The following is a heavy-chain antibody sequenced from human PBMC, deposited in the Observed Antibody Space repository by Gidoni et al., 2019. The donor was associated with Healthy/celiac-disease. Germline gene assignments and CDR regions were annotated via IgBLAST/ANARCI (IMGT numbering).Heavy chain of an antibody. V-gene: IGHV3-30*03. CDR2: VSYDGRTK. J-gene: IGHJ4*02. CDR1: GFTFSTYG. D-gene: IGHD6-19*01. CDR3: ARMASNGWYAIDY. Sequence: QVQLVESGGGVVQPGRSLRLSCAASGFTFSTYGMHWVRQAPGKGLEWVAAVSYDGRTKYHADSVKGRFTVSRDNSKSTLFLQMNSLRADDTALYYCARMASNGWYAIDYWGQGTLVTVSS.